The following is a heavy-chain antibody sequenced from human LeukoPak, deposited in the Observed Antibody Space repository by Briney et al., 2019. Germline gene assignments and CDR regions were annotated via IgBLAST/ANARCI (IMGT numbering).Heavy chain of an antibody. CDR2: INHSGST. Sequence: SETLSLTCAVYGGSFSGYYWSWIRQPPGKGLEWIGEINHSGSTNYNPSLKSRVTKSVDTSKNQFSLKLSSVTAADTAVYYCARLYDYVWGSYRYGTRDYWGQGTLVTVSS. CDR1: GGSFSGYY. J-gene: IGHJ4*02. CDR3: ARLYDYVWGSYRYGTRDY. V-gene: IGHV4-34*01. D-gene: IGHD3-16*02.